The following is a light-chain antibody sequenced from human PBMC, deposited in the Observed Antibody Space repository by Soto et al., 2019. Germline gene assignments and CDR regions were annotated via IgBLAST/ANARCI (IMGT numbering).Light chain of an antibody. CDR3: TSWTTSTTMI. V-gene: IGLV2-14*03. CDR1: RSDIGAYNF. Sequence: QSVLTQPASVSGSPGQSITISCTGTRSDIGAYNFASWYQQHPGEVPKLILYDVNVRPSGVSNRFSGSKSGNTASLTISGLQAEDEADYYCTSWTTSTTMIFGGGTKVTV. CDR2: DVN. J-gene: IGLJ2*01.